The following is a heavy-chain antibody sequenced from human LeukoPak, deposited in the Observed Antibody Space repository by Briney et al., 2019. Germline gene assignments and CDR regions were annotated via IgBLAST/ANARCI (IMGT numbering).Heavy chain of an antibody. CDR3: ARYFADLVFYYYYGMDV. D-gene: IGHD4-17*01. V-gene: IGHV1-8*02. Sequence: GASVKVSCKASGGTFSSYAINWVRQATGQGLEWMGWMNPNSGNTGYAQKFQGRVTMTRNTSISTAYMELSSLRSEDTAVYYCARYFADLVFYYYYGMDVWGQGTTVTVSS. CDR2: MNPNSGNT. CDR1: GGTFSSYA. J-gene: IGHJ6*02.